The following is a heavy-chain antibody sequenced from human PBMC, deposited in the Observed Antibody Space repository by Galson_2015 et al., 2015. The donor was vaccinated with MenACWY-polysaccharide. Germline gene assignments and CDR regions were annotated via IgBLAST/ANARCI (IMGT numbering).Heavy chain of an antibody. V-gene: IGHV4-39*01. J-gene: IGHJ6*03. CDR3: ARGERNDYYYNHMDV. CDR1: GGSISSNSYY. Sequence: ETLSLTCTVSGGSISSNSYYWDWIRQPPGKGLEWIGSIFYSGSTYYNPSLKSRVTIFVDMSKNQFSLKLTSMTAADTAVYFCARGERNDYYYNHMDVWGRGTTVTVSS. CDR2: IFYSGST.